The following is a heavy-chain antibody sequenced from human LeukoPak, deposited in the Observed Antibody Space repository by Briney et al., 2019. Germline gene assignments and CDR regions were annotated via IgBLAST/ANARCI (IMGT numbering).Heavy chain of an antibody. J-gene: IGHJ4*02. V-gene: IGHV3-49*04. CDR2: IRSKAYGGTT. CDR3: TRGGPFAAAGPAEDDY. CDR1: GFTFGDYA. D-gene: IGHD6-13*01. Sequence: GGSLRLSCTASGFTFGDYAMSWVRQAPGKGLEWVGFIRSKAYGGTTEYAASVKGRFTISRDDSESIAYLQMNSLKTEDTAVYYCTRGGPFAAAGPAEDDYWGQGTLVTVYS.